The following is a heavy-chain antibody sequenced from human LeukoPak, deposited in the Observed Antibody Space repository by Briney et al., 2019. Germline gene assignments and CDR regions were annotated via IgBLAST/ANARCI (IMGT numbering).Heavy chain of an antibody. CDR1: GSSITNYY. CDR2: IYYSGNT. CDR3: ARDSGTTGEVKFDP. Sequence: SETLSLTCTVSGSSITNYYWGWIRQAPGKGLEWIGSIYYSGNTYYNSSLKSRVTISLDTSKNQFSLNLFSVTAADTAIYYCARDSGTTGEVKFDPWGQGTLVTVSS. D-gene: IGHD3-10*01. J-gene: IGHJ5*02. V-gene: IGHV4-39*07.